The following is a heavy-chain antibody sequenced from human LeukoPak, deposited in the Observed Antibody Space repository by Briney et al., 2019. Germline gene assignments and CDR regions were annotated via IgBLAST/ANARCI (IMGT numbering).Heavy chain of an antibody. J-gene: IGHJ4*02. CDR3: ARGGQRFLGWLDYFDY. Sequence: SETLSLTCTVSGGSISSGGYYWSWIRQPPGKGLEWIGYIYHSGSTYYNPSLKSRVTISVDRSKNQFSLKLISVTAADTAVYYCARGGQRFLGWLDYFDYWGQGTLVTVSS. CDR1: GGSISSGGYY. CDR2: IYHSGST. D-gene: IGHD3-3*01. V-gene: IGHV4-30-2*01.